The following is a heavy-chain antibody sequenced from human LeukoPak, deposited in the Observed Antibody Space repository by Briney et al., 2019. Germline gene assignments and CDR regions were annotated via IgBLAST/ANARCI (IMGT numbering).Heavy chain of an antibody. Sequence: PGGSLRLSCAASGFTFSNYAMSWVRQAPGKGLEWVSAINGNGGSTYYADSVKGRFTISRDNSKNTLYLQTNRLRAEGTAVYYCAKGGVVHAFDMWGQGTMVTVSS. CDR3: AKGGVVHAFDM. CDR1: GFTFSNYA. V-gene: IGHV3-23*01. CDR2: INGNGGST. J-gene: IGHJ3*02. D-gene: IGHD2-15*01.